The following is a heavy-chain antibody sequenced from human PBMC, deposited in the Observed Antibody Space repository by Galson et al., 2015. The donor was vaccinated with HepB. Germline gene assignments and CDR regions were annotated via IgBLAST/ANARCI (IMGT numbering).Heavy chain of an antibody. CDR2: ISSSGSTI. CDR1: GFTFSSYE. Sequence: SLRLSCAASGFTFSSYEMNWVRQAPGKGLEWVSYISSSGSTIYYADSVKGRFTNSRDNAKNSLYLQMNSLRAEDTAVYYCARDSSIAAAGTSGHWYFDLWGRGTLVTVSS. V-gene: IGHV3-48*03. D-gene: IGHD6-13*01. CDR3: ARDSSIAAAGTSGHWYFDL. J-gene: IGHJ2*01.